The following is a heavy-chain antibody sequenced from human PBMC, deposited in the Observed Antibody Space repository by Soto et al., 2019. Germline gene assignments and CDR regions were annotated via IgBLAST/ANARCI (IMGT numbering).Heavy chain of an antibody. V-gene: IGHV3-74*01. J-gene: IGHJ6*03. CDR1: GFTFSNYW. D-gene: IGHD2-15*01. Sequence: EVQLVESGGGLVQPGGSLRLSCAASGFTFSNYWMYWVRQAPGKGLVWVSRMNSDGSVSSYADSVKGRLTISRDNVKNTLYLQMDSLRAEDTAVYYCARGDCVGGTCYSMAGSFYYYMDVWGKGTTVTVFS. CDR2: MNSDGSVS. CDR3: ARGDCVGGTCYSMAGSFYYYMDV.